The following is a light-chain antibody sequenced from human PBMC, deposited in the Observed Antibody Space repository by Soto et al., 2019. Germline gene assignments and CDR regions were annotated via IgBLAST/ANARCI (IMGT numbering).Light chain of an antibody. Sequence: QSVLTQPPSASGTPGQRVTISCSGGSSNIGSNTVNWYQQLPGTAPNLLIYSNNQRPSGVPDRFSGSKSGTSASLAISGLQSEDEADDYCAAWDDSLNAVVFGGGTKRTVL. CDR2: SNN. CDR1: SSNIGSNT. J-gene: IGLJ2*01. CDR3: AAWDDSLNAVV. V-gene: IGLV1-44*01.